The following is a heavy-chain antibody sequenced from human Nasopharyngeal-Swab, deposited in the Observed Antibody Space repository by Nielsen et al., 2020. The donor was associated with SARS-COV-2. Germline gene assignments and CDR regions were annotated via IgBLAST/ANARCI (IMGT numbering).Heavy chain of an antibody. J-gene: IGHJ6*02. V-gene: IGHV3-7*01. CDR2: IKQDGSEK. CDR1: GFTFSSYW. Sequence: GGSLRLSCAASGFTFSSYWMSRVRQAPGKGLEWVANIKQDGSEKYYVDSVKGRFTISRDNAKNSLYLQMSSLRAEDTAVYYCAREEGYCSSTSCSNTIPYYYYGMDVWGQGTTVTVSS. D-gene: IGHD2-2*01. CDR3: AREEGYCSSTSCSNTIPYYYYGMDV.